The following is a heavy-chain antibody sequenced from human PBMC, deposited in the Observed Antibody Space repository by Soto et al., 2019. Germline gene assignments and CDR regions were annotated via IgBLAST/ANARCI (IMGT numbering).Heavy chain of an antibody. CDR1: GFTFSSYA. CDR3: AKGSSWLGDIDY. D-gene: IGHD6-13*01. CDR2: ISGSGGST. Sequence: GGSLRLSCAASGFTFSSYAMIWVRQAPGKGLEWVSAISGSGGSTYYADSVKGRFTISRDNSKNTLYLQMNSLRAEDTAVYYCAKGSSWLGDIDYWGQGTLVTVSS. V-gene: IGHV3-23*01. J-gene: IGHJ4*02.